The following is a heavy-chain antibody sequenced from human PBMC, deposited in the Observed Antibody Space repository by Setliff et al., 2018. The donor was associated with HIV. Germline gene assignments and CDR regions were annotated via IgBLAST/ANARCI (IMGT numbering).Heavy chain of an antibody. CDR3: ARGDTTLPTQLLDV. V-gene: IGHV4-4*02. Sequence: SETLSLTCTVSGGSISSGHYWRWVRQPPGKGLEWIGEISHSGSINHNPSLRSRVIMSVDKSKNQFSLRLTSVTAADTAVYYCARGDTTLPTQLLDVWGKGTTVTVSS. CDR2: ISHSGSI. CDR1: GGSISSGHY. J-gene: IGHJ6*04. D-gene: IGHD2-2*01.